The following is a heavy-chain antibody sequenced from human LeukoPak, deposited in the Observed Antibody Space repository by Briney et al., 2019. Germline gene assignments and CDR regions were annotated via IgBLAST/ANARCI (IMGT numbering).Heavy chain of an antibody. CDR3: ARDCSSTSCYRTGLDP. D-gene: IGHD2-2*01. Sequence: GGSLRLSCAASGFTFSSYWMHWVRQAPGKELVWVSRINSDGSSTSYADSVRGRFTISRDNAKNTLYLQMNSLRAEDTAVYYCARDCSSTSCYRTGLDPWGQGTLVTVSS. J-gene: IGHJ5*02. CDR2: INSDGSST. CDR1: GFTFSSYW. V-gene: IGHV3-74*01.